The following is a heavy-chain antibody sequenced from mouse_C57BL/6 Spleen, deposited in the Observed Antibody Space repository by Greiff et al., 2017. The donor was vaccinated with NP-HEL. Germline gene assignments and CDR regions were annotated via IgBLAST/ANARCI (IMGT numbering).Heavy chain of an antibody. CDR1: GYTFTDYY. CDR3: ARGRERGYFDV. CDR2: INPNNGGT. V-gene: IGHV1-26*01. J-gene: IGHJ1*03. Sequence: EVQLQQSGPELVKPGASVKISCKASGYTFTDYYMNWVKQSHGKSLEWIGDINPNNGGTSYNQKFKGKATLTVDKSSSTAYMELRSLTSEDSAVYYCARGRERGYFDVWGTGTTVTVSS.